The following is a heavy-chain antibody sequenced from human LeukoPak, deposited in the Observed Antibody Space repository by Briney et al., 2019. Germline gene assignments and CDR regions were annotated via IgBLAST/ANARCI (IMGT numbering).Heavy chain of an antibody. V-gene: IGHV4-4*07. CDR3: ATGVVPPAMDEYYYYYGMDV. J-gene: IGHJ6*02. CDR2: VYTSGST. D-gene: IGHD2-2*01. Sequence: PSETLSLTCTVSGGSISSYYWSWIRQPAGQGLEWIGRVYTSGSTNYNPSLKSRVTMSVDTSKNQFSLKLSSVTAADTAVYYCATGVVPPAMDEYYYYYGMDVWGQGTTVTVSS. CDR1: GGSISSYY.